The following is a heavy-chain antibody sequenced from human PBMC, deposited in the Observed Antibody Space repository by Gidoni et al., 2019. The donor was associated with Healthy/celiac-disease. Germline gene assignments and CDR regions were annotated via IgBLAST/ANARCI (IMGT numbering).Heavy chain of an antibody. CDR2: ISAYNGNT. J-gene: IGHJ5*02. CDR3: ARDLRITMVRGKENWFDP. D-gene: IGHD3-10*01. CDR1: GYTFTSYG. V-gene: IGHV1-18*01. Sequence: QVQLVQSGAEVKKPGASVKVSCKASGYTFTSYGLSWVRQAPGQGLEWLGWISAYNGNTNYAQKLQGRVTMTTDTSTSTAYMELRSLRSDDTAVYYCARDLRITMVRGKENWFDPWGQGTLVTVSS.